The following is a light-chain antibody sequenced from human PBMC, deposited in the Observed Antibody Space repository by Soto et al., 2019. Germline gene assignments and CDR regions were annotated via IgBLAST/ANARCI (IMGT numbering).Light chain of an antibody. Sequence: VVMTQSPLSVPFPLGQPASIFCRTSQSFLYSDGKTFLTWFHQRPGQAPRRLIYEVSNRDSGVPDRFSGSGSGTDFTLKISRVEAEDVGVYYCMQGTHWPLTFGGGTKVDIK. CDR2: EVS. CDR1: QSFLYSDGKTF. J-gene: IGKJ4*01. V-gene: IGKV2-30*01. CDR3: MQGTHWPLT.